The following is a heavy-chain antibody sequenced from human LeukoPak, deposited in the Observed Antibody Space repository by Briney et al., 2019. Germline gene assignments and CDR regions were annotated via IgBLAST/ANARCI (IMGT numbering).Heavy chain of an antibody. CDR1: GGSISSYS. CDR2: LYYTGST. Sequence: PSETLSLTCTVSGGSISSYSWSWIRQPPGKGLEWIGYLYYTGSTNYSPSLKSRVTISVDTSKNQFSLKLSSVTAADTAVYYCAREHCSGGSCYSIYYYYYMDVWGKGTTVTVSS. D-gene: IGHD2-15*01. V-gene: IGHV4-59*12. J-gene: IGHJ6*03. CDR3: AREHCSGGSCYSIYYYYYMDV.